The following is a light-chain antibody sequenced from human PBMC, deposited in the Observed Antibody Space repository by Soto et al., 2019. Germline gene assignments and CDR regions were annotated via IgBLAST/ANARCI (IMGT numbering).Light chain of an antibody. Sequence: EIVLTQSPGTLSLSPGERATLSCRASQSVSSSYLAWYQQKPGQAPRLLIYGASSRATGIPDRFSGSGSGTDFTVTISRLGPEDFAVYYRQQYGSSPLTFGGGTKVEIK. J-gene: IGKJ4*01. CDR1: QSVSSSY. CDR3: QQYGSSPLT. V-gene: IGKV3-20*01. CDR2: GAS.